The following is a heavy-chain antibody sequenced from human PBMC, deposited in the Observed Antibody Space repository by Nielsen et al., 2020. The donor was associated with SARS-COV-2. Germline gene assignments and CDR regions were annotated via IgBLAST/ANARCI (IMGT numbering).Heavy chain of an antibody. J-gene: IGHJ4*02. D-gene: IGHD6-19*01. CDR2: IKQNGNEK. V-gene: IGHV3-7*03. CDR3: AKGGDVQWLVPRYFDY. CDR1: GFTFSSHW. Sequence: GESLKISCAASGFTFSSHWMSWVRQAPGKGLEWVANIKQNGNEKNYVDSVKGRFTISRDNAKNSLYLQMNSLRAEDTAVYYCAKGGDVQWLVPRYFDYWGQGTLVTVSS.